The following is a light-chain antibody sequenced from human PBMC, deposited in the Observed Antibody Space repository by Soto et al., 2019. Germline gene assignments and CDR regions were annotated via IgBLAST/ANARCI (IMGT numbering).Light chain of an antibody. CDR1: STDIGGHNY. CDR3: SSYTSSNTLL. CDR2: EVY. V-gene: IGLV2-14*01. Sequence: QLVLTQPASVSGSPGQSITISCTGTSTDIGGHNYVSWYQQHPGKAPKVMIFEVYNRPSGVSIRFSGSKSGNTASLTISGLQGEDEADYYCSSYTSSNTLLFGGGTQLTVL. J-gene: IGLJ2*01.